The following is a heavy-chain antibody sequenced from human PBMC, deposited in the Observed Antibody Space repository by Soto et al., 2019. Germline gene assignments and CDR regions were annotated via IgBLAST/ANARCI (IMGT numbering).Heavy chain of an antibody. Sequence: SETLSLTCTVSGGSISSYYWSWIRQPPGKGLEWIGYIYYSGSTNYNPSLKSRVTISVDTSKNQFSLKLSSVTAADTAVYYCARGSDFWSGLNNWFDPPGQATLVTVSS. CDR2: IYYSGST. V-gene: IGHV4-59*01. CDR1: GGSISSYY. J-gene: IGHJ5*02. CDR3: ARGSDFWSGLNNWFDP. D-gene: IGHD3-3*01.